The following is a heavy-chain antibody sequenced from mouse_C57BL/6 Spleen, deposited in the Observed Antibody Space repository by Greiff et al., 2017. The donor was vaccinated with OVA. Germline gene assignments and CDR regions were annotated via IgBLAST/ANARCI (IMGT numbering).Heavy chain of an antibody. CDR2: ISNGGGST. V-gene: IGHV5-12*01. CDR1: GFTFSDYY. CDR3: ARHSYGNYVLDY. D-gene: IGHD2-1*01. J-gene: IGHJ2*01. Sequence: EVKLMESGGGLVQPGGSLKLSCAASGFTFSDYYMYWVRQTPEKRLEWVAYISNGGGSTYYPDTVKGRFTISRDNAKNTLYLQMSRLKSEDTAMYYCARHSYGNYVLDYWGQGTTLTVSS.